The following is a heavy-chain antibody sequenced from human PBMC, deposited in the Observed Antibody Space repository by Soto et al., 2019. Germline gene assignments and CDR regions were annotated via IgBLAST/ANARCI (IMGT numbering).Heavy chain of an antibody. CDR1: GYSFTSYW. J-gene: IGHJ6*02. CDR2: IDPSDSYT. V-gene: IGHV5-10-1*01. CDR3: ARPCSGGSCSRSARYYYGMDV. Sequence: PGESLKISCKGSGYSFTSYWISWVRQMPGKGLEWKGRIDPSDSYTNYSPSFQGHVTISADKSISTAYLQWSSLKASDTAMYYCARPCSGGSCSRSARYYYGMDVGGQGTTVTVSS. D-gene: IGHD2-15*01.